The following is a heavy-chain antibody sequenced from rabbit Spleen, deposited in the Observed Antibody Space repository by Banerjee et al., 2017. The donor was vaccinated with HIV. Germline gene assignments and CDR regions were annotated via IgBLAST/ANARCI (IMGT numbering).Heavy chain of an antibody. CDR1: GFDFSNKAV. J-gene: IGHJ4*01. D-gene: IGHD1-1*01. Sequence: QEQLVESGGGLVQPEGSLTLTCKASGFDFSNKAVMCWVRQAPGKGLQWIARIYAGSGYTNYASWAKGRFTISKTSSTTVILQMTSLTAADTATYFCARDLVAVIGWNFNLWGQGTLVTVS. V-gene: IGHV1S45*01. CDR3: ARDLVAVIGWNFNL. CDR2: IYAGSGYT.